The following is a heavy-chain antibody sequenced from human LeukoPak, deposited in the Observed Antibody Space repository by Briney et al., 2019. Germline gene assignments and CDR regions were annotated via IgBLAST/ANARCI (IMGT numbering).Heavy chain of an antibody. CDR2: INPNSGGT. V-gene: IGHV1-2*02. Sequence: ASVKVSCKASGYTFTGYYMHWVRQAPGQGREWMGWINPNSGGTNYAQKFQGRVTMTRDTSISTAYMELSRLRSDDTAVYYCARARGVGATGAFDIWGQGTMVTVSS. CDR3: ARARGVGATGAFDI. CDR1: GYTFTGYY. J-gene: IGHJ3*02. D-gene: IGHD1-26*01.